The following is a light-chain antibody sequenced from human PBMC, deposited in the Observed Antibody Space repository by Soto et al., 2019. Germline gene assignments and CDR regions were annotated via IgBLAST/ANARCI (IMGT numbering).Light chain of an antibody. CDR1: QSVYSY. CDR2: DVS. CDR3: QHRNDWPFT. J-gene: IGKJ4*01. Sequence: EVVLTQSPATLSLSPGERATLSCRASQSVYSYLAWYQQKPGQPPRLLISDVSNRATGIPARFSGSGYGTDFTLTISSREPEDFAVYYCQHRNDWPFTFGGGTKVEIK. V-gene: IGKV3-11*01.